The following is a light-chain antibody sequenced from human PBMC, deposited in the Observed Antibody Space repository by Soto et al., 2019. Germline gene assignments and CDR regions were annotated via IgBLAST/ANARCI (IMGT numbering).Light chain of an antibody. V-gene: IGKV3D-20*02. CDR2: GAS. CDR1: QSVSSSY. Sequence: IGVTQSPATLSLSPRERATLSCRASQSVSSSYLAWYQQKPAQAPRLLIYGASSRATGIPARFSGSGSGTDFTLTISSLEPEDFAVYYCQQRSNWPITFCQGTRLEI. J-gene: IGKJ5*01. CDR3: QQRSNWPIT.